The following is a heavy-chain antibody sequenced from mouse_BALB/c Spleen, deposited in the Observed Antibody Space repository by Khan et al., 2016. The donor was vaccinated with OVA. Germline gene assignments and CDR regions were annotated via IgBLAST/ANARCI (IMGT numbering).Heavy chain of an antibody. CDR2: IWGDGST. D-gene: IGHD2-4*01. CDR1: GFSLTSYG. V-gene: IGHV2-3*01. J-gene: IGHJ4*01. CDR3: ASYMITEGYYAMDY. Sequence: QVQLQQSGPGLVAPSQSLSITCTVSGFSLTSYGVNWVRQPPGKGLEWLGVIWGDGSTNYHSALISRLSISQDNSKSQVFLKLNSLQTDDTATYYSASYMITEGYYAMDYWGQGTSVTVSS.